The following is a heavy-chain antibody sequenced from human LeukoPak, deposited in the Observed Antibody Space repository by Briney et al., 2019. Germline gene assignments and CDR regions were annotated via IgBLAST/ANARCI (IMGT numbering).Heavy chain of an antibody. V-gene: IGHV1-18*01. CDR1: GYTFTSYG. CDR3: ATSLGYCSSTSCSPNWLDP. CDR2: ISAYNGNT. J-gene: IGHJ5*02. D-gene: IGHD2-2*01. Sequence: ASVKVSCKASGYTFTSYGISWVRQAPGQGLEWMGWISAYNGNTNYAQKLQGRVTMTTDTSTSTAYMELRSLRSDDTAVYYCATSLGYCSSTSCSPNWLDPWGQGTLVTVSS.